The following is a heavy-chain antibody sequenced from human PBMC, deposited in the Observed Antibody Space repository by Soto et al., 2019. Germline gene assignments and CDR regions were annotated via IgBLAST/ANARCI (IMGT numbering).Heavy chain of an antibody. Sequence: SENLSLTCIVSGGSISNSGYYWAWIRQSQGQGLEWIGSIYYSGTTFYNPSLKSRVTISVDTSKNQFSLNLNSVTAADTAVYYCARPHNTESHAGPFHYLGQGTHVSVSS. J-gene: IGHJ4*02. V-gene: IGHV4-39*01. CDR2: IYYSGTT. CDR1: GGSISNSGYY. CDR3: ARPHNTESHAGPFHY. D-gene: IGHD2-8*02.